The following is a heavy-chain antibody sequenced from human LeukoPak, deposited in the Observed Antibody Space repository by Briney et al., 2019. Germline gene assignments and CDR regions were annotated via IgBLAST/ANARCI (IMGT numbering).Heavy chain of an antibody. D-gene: IGHD5-18*01. CDR2: VSSDGRNT. J-gene: IGHJ6*02. Sequence: GGSLRLSCAASGFTFSSYWMHWVRQAPGKGLVWVSRVSSDGRNTIYADSVKGRFTISRDNAKNTLYLQMNSLRAEDTAVYYCARVRLGYSYGYYFYGMDVWGQGTTVTVSS. CDR3: ARVRLGYSYGYYFYGMDV. V-gene: IGHV3-74*01. CDR1: GFTFSSYW.